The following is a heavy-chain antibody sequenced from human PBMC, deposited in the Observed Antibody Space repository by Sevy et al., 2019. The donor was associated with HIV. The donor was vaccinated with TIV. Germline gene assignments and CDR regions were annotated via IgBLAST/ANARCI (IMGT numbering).Heavy chain of an antibody. J-gene: IGHJ4*02. Sequence: GGSLRLSCAASGFTFDDYTMHWVRQAPGKGLEWVSLISWDGGSTYYADSVKGRFTISRDNSKNSLYLQMNSLRTEDTALYYCAKEGQGYGSVSFDYWGQGTLVTVSS. CDR3: AKEGQGYGSVSFDY. CDR1: GFTFDDYT. V-gene: IGHV3-43*01. CDR2: ISWDGGST. D-gene: IGHD3-10*01.